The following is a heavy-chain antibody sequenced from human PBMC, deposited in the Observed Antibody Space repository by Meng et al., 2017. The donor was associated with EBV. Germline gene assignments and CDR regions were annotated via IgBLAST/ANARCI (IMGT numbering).Heavy chain of an antibody. CDR2: IRSKAKSYAT. V-gene: IGHV3-73*02. D-gene: IGHD1-26*01. J-gene: IGHJ4*02. CDR3: TRLDGSYIYY. CDR1: GFTFSGSA. Sequence: EVQPGEAGGGLVQPGRSLNCSCVASGFTFSGSAMHWVRQASGKGLEWVGRIRSKAKSYATAYAASVKGRFTISRDDSKNTAYLQMNSLKTEDTAVYYCTRLDGSYIYYWGQGTLVTVSS.